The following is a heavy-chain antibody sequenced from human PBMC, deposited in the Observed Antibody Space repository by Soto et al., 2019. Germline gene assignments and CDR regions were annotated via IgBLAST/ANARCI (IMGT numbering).Heavy chain of an antibody. D-gene: IGHD3-10*01. Sequence: SGPTLVNPTQTLTLTCTFSAFSLSTGGVGVGWIRQPPGKALEWLALIYWDDDKRYSPSLKSRLTITKDTSKNQVVLTMTNMDPVDTATYYCAHRGWFGELFGFDYWGQGTLVTVSS. CDR1: AFSLSTGGVG. CDR2: IYWDDDK. J-gene: IGHJ4*02. CDR3: AHRGWFGELFGFDY. V-gene: IGHV2-5*02.